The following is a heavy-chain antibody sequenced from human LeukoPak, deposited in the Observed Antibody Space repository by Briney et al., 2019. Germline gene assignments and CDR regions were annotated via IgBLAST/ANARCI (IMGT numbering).Heavy chain of an antibody. CDR3: AKDSGWNSRLWFSAFNI. J-gene: IGHJ3*02. CDR2: IQFDGSNT. D-gene: IGHD1-7*01. Sequence: TGGSLRLSCAASGFTFSSYAMSWVRQAPGMGLEWVAFIQFDGSNTYYADSVKGRFTISRDNSKKTLYLQMNSLRAEDTAVYYCAKDSGWNSRLWFSAFNIWGQGTMVTVSS. V-gene: IGHV3-30*02. CDR1: GFTFSSYA.